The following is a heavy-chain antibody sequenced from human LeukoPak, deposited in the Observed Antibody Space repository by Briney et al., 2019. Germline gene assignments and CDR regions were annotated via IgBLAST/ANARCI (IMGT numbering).Heavy chain of an antibody. D-gene: IGHD5-18*01. Sequence: SETLSLTCTVSGGSISSYYWSWIRQPAGKGLEWIGRIYTSGSTNYNPSLKSRVTMSVDPSKNQFSLKLSSVTAADTAVYYCARDFRGYSYGPFDYWGQGTLVTVSS. V-gene: IGHV4-4*07. CDR2: IYTSGST. J-gene: IGHJ4*02. CDR3: ARDFRGYSYGPFDY. CDR1: GGSISSYY.